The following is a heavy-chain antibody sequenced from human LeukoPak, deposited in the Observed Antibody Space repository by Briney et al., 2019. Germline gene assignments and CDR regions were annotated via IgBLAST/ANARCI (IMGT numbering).Heavy chain of an antibody. V-gene: IGHV3-30*02. D-gene: IGHD2-15*01. CDR2: IWYDGSNK. CDR1: GFTFSSYG. J-gene: IGHJ4*02. Sequence: GGSLRLSCAASGFTFSSYGMHWVRQAPGKGLEWVAVIWYDGSNKYYADSVKGRFTISRDNSKNSLYLQMNSLRAEDTALYYCAKDLNYCSGGSCFTYFDYWGQGTLVTVSS. CDR3: AKDLNYCSGGSCFTYFDY.